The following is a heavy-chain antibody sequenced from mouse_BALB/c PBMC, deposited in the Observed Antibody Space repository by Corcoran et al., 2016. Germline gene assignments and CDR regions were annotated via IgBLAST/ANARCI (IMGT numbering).Heavy chain of an antibody. CDR1: GYTFTNYG. D-gene: IGHD1-1*01. J-gene: IGHJ4*01. Sequence: QIQLVQSGPELKKPGETVKISRKASGYTFTNYGMTCVKQAPGKGLKWMGWINTYTGEPTYADDFKGRFAFSLETSASTAYLQINNLKNEDTATYFCAITTEVADYYVMDYWGQGTSVTVSS. V-gene: IGHV9-3-1*01. CDR2: INTYTGEP. CDR3: AITTEVADYYVMDY.